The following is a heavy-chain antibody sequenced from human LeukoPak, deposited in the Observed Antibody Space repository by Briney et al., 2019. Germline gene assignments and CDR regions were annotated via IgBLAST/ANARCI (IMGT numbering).Heavy chain of an antibody. Sequence: GGSLRLSCAASGFTFSSYAMSWVRQAPGKGLEWVSVISGSGGSTYYADSVKGRFTISRDNSKNTLYLQMNSLRAEDTAVYYCAKEEGNYYDFWSGYLNWFDPWGQGTLVTISS. D-gene: IGHD3-3*01. J-gene: IGHJ5*02. V-gene: IGHV3-23*01. CDR2: ISGSGGST. CDR3: AKEEGNYYDFWSGYLNWFDP. CDR1: GFTFSSYA.